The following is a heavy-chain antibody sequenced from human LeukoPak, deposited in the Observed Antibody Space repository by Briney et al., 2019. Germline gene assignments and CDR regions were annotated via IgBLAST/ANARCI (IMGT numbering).Heavy chain of an antibody. V-gene: IGHV4-59*12. J-gene: IGHJ6*03. D-gene: IGHD1-14*01. CDR2: IYYSGST. CDR1: GGSISSYY. Sequence: SETLSLTCTVSGGSISSYYWSWIRRPPGKGLEWIGYIYYSGSTNYNPSLKSRVTISVDTSKNQFSLKLSSVTAADTAVYYCARAGNYDYYYMDVWGKGTTVTVSS. CDR3: ARAGNYDYYYMDV.